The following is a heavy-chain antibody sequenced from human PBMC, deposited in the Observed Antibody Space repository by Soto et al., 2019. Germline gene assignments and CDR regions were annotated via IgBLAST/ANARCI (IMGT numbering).Heavy chain of an antibody. CDR2: ISGSGGNT. D-gene: IGHD3-3*01. Sequence: EVQLLESGGGLVQPGGSLRLSCAASGFTFGTYAMNWVRQAPGKGLEWVSSISGSGGNTYYTDSVKGRFTISRDNSKNSLYLQMTRLRADDTAVYYCAKCKVAIFGVVPPGFDPWGQGTLVTVSS. CDR1: GFTFGTYA. CDR3: AKCKVAIFGVVPPGFDP. V-gene: IGHV3-23*01. J-gene: IGHJ5*02.